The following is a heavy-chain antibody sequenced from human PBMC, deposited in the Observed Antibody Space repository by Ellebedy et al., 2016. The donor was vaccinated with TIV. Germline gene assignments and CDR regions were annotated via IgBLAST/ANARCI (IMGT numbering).Heavy chain of an antibody. CDR2: TYYRSKWSY. V-gene: IGHV6-1*01. CDR1: GDTVSSKVAA. D-gene: IGHD3-9*01. J-gene: IGHJ4*02. CDR3: ARGSGGIGWLYYFDY. Sequence: SETLSLTXAISGDTVSSKVAAWNWIRQSPSRGLEWLGRTYYRSKWSYDYAASVRSRITINVDTSRNQFSLQLTSVTPEDTAVYYCARGSGGIGWLYYFDYWGQGTLVTVSS.